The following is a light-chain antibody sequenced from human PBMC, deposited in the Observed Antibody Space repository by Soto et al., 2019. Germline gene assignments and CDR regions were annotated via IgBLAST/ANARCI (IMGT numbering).Light chain of an antibody. CDR1: NIGSIS. J-gene: IGLJ2*01. Sequence: SYELTQPPSVSVAPGKTARITCGGNNIGSISVHWYQQKPGQAPVLVIYNDSDRPSGIPERFSGSNSGNTATLTISRVEAGDEADYYCQVWDSSGDHPVVFGGGTKLTVL. V-gene: IGLV3-21*04. CDR3: QVWDSSGDHPVV. CDR2: NDS.